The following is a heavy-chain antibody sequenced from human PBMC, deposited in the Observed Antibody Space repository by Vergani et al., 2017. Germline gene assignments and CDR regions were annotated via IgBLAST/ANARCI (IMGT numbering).Heavy chain of an antibody. CDR1: GGSISSSSYY. Sequence: QLQLQESGPGLVKPSETLSLTCTVSGGSISSSSYYWGWIRQPPGKGLEWIGSIYYSGSTYYNPSLKSRVTISVETSKNQFSLKLSSVTAADTAVYYCARVVLWHRLFDPWGQGTLVTVSS. CDR2: IYYSGST. V-gene: IGHV4-39*07. J-gene: IGHJ5*02. D-gene: IGHD2/OR15-2a*01. CDR3: ARVVLWHRLFDP.